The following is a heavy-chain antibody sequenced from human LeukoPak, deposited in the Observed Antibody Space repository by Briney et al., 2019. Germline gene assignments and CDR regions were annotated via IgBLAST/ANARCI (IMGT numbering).Heavy chain of an antibody. CDR1: GFTFSDYG. D-gene: IGHD3-16*02. Sequence: PGGSLRLSCAASGFTFSDYGMHWVRQAPGKGLEWVAVIWYDGSNKYYADSVKGRFTISRDNAKNSLYLQMNSLRAEDTAVYYCARDSLYDYVWGSYRPEHAFDIWGQGTMVTVSS. V-gene: IGHV3-33*01. CDR2: IWYDGSNK. J-gene: IGHJ3*02. CDR3: ARDSLYDYVWGSYRPEHAFDI.